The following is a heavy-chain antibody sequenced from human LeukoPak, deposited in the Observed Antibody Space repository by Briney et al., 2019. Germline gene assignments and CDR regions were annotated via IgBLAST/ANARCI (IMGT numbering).Heavy chain of an antibody. V-gene: IGHV5-51*01. J-gene: IGHJ5*01. Sequence: GESLKISCKGCGFNFTAYWIAWVRQMPGKGLEWMGISHPINSDTKYSPSFQGQVTISADKSSSTAYLQWNSLKASDTAMYYCARHQYYYDSSGNYGWFDSWGQGTLVTVSS. D-gene: IGHD3-22*01. CDR2: SHPINSDT. CDR1: GFNFTAYW. CDR3: ARHQYYYDSSGNYGWFDS.